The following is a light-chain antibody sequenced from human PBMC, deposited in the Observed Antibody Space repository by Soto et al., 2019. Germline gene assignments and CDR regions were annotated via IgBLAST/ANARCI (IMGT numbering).Light chain of an antibody. V-gene: IGKV3-20*01. CDR1: QSVNGNY. CDR3: QQCGSLPGT. Sequence: ETVLTQSPGTPSLSPGERATLSCRASQSVNGNYLAWYQQKPGQAPRLLIYGTSSRATGIPDRFSGSGSGTDFTLTISRLEPEDFEVYYCQQCGSLPGTFGQGTKVDIK. CDR2: GTS. J-gene: IGKJ1*01.